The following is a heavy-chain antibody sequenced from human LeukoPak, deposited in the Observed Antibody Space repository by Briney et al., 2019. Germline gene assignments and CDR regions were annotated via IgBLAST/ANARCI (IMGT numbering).Heavy chain of an antibody. CDR1: GFTFTSYG. CDR2: VSAYNGNT. J-gene: IGHJ6*02. CDR3: ARGGSSGIHGMDV. Sequence: ASVKVSCKASGFTFTSYGFTWVRQAPGQGLEWMGWVSAYNGNTNYAQKSQGRVTMTTDTSTSTVHMELRSLRSDDTAVYYCARGGSSGIHGMDVWGQGTTVTVSS. D-gene: IGHD3-22*01. V-gene: IGHV1-18*01.